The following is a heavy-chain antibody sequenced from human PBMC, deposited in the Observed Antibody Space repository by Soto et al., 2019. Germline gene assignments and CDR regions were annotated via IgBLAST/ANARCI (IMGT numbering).Heavy chain of an antibody. Sequence: GGSLSLTCAASGFTISSYAMSWGRQAPGKRVEWVSANSGSSGSTYYTDSVTGRFTISRDNSKNTLYLQMNSLSAEDTAVYYLPKFNIVGVCQAVVGYLGQGTLVNGSS. V-gene: IGHV3-23*01. CDR3: PKFNIVGVCQAVVGY. CDR1: GFTISSYA. J-gene: IGHJ4*02. CDR2: NSGSSGST. D-gene: IGHD1-26*01.